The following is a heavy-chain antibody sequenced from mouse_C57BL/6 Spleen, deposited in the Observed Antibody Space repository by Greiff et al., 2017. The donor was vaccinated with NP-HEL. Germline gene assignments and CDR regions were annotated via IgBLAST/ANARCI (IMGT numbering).Heavy chain of an antibody. D-gene: IGHD4-1*01. J-gene: IGHJ4*01. Sequence: VKLQESGAELMKPGASVKLSCKATGYTFTGYWIEWVKQRPGHGLEWIGEILPGSGSTNYNEKFKGKATFTADTSSNTAYIQLSSLTTEDSAIYYCARGTGYYAMDYWGQGTSVTVSS. V-gene: IGHV1-9*01. CDR2: ILPGSGST. CDR1: GYTFTGYW. CDR3: ARGTGYYAMDY.